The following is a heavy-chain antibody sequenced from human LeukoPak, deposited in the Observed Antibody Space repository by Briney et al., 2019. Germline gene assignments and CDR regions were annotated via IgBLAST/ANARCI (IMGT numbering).Heavy chain of an antibody. Sequence: SETLSLTCTVSGGSISSYYWSWIRQPPGKGLEWIGYIYYSGSTNYNPSLKSRVTISVDTSKNQFSLKPSSVTAADTAVYYCARETKYYYDSSGYDYWGQGTLVTVSS. D-gene: IGHD3-22*01. J-gene: IGHJ4*02. V-gene: IGHV4-59*01. CDR2: IYYSGST. CDR1: GGSISSYY. CDR3: ARETKYYYDSSGYDY.